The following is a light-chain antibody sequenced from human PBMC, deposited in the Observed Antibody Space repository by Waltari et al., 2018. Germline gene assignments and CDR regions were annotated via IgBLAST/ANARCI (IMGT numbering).Light chain of an antibody. CDR1: SGSIASNH. J-gene: IGLJ2*01. CDR3: QSYDSSARV. Sequence: NFILTQPHSVSESPGKTVTIPCTRSSGSIASNHVQWFQQRPGSAPTTVIYEDNQRPSGVPDRFSGSIDSSSNSASLTISGLKTEDEADYYCQSYDSSARVFGGGTKLTVL. V-gene: IGLV6-57*04. CDR2: EDN.